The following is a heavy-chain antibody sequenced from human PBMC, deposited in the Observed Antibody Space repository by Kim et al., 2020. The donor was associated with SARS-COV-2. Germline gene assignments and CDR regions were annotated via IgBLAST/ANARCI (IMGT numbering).Heavy chain of an antibody. CDR2: IKSKTDGGTT. CDR1: GFTFSNAW. Sequence: GGSLRLSCAASGFTFSNAWMSWVRQAPGKGLEWVGRIKSKTDGGTTDYAAPVKGRFTISRDDSKNTLYLQMNSLKTEDTAVYYCTRRRPYYYYGMDVWGQGTTVTVSS. V-gene: IGHV3-15*01. J-gene: IGHJ6*02. CDR3: TRRRPYYYYGMDV.